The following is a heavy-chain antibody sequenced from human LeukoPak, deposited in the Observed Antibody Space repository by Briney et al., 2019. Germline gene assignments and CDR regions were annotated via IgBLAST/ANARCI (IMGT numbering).Heavy chain of an antibody. V-gene: IGHV1-8*01. CDR3: ARGPSVTIFGVVNNYYYYYMDV. J-gene: IGHJ6*03. CDR2: MNPNSGNT. D-gene: IGHD3-3*01. CDR1: GYTFTSYD. Sequence: ASVKVSCKASGYTFTSYDINWVQQATGQGLEWMGWMNPNSGNTGYAQKFQGRVTMTRNTSISTAYMELSSLRSEDTAVYYCARGPSVTIFGVVNNYYYYYMDVWGKGTTVTVSS.